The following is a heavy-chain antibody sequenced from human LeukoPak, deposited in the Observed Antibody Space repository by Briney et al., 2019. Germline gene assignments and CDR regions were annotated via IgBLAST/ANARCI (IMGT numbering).Heavy chain of an antibody. CDR3: ARVEFDIAVAGTGFDY. CDR1: GFTFSSYE. CDR2: ISSSGSTI. V-gene: IGHV3-48*03. J-gene: IGHJ4*02. Sequence: LSGGSLRLSCAASGFTFSSYEMNWVRQAPGKGLEWVSYISSSGSTIYYADSVKGRFTISRDNAKNSLYLQMNSLRAEDTAVYYCARVEFDIAVAGTGFDYWGQGTLVTVSS. D-gene: IGHD6-19*01.